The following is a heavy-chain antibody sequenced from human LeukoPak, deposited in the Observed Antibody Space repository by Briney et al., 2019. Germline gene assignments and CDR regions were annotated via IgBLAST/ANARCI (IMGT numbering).Heavy chain of an antibody. D-gene: IGHD6-13*01. CDR3: ARDPSSSPLLLRDYYIAV. CDR2: ISYEGSNK. J-gene: IGHJ6*03. CDR1: GFTFSSYA. V-gene: IGHV3-30*04. Sequence: GGSLRLSCAASGFTFSSYAMHWVRQAPGKGLGWVAVISYEGSNKYYADSVKGRFTISRDNSKNKLYLRMSSLRAEDTAVYYCARDPSSSPLLLRDYYIAVWREESTVTVPS.